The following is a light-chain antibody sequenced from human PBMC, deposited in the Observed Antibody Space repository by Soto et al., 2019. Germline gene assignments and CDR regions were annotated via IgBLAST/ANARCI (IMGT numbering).Light chain of an antibody. V-gene: IGKV3-15*01. CDR3: HQYNSWPVT. CDR2: GAS. Sequence: EIVMTQSPATLSVSPGERATLSCRASQSVSSNLAWYQQKPGQAPRLLIYGASTRATGSLARFSGSGSGTEFTLTISSMQYEDFAVYYCHQYNSWPVTFGQGTKVEIK. J-gene: IGKJ1*01. CDR1: QSVSSN.